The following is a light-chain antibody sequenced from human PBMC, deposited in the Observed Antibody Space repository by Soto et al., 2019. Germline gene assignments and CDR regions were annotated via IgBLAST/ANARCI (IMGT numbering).Light chain of an antibody. CDR1: QAISSW. Sequence: DIQLTPSPSTLSGSVGDRVTITCRASQAISSWLAWYQQKPGKAPKLLIYKASTLKSGVPSRFSGSGSGTEFPLTISSLQPDDFETYYCQHYNSYSEAFGQGTKV. J-gene: IGKJ1*01. CDR2: KAS. CDR3: QHYNSYSEA. V-gene: IGKV1-5*03.